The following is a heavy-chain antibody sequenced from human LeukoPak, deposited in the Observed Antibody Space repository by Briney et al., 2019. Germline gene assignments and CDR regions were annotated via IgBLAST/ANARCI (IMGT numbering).Heavy chain of an antibody. V-gene: IGHV1-69*13. CDR3: ASGDIVVVPVAAGIKG. CDR1: GGTFSSYA. J-gene: IGHJ4*02. D-gene: IGHD2-2*01. CDR2: IIPIFGTA. Sequence: SVKVSCKASGGTFSSYAISWVRQAPGQGLEWMGGIIPIFGTANYAQKFQGRVTITADESTSTAYMELSSLRSEDTAVYYCASGDIVVVPVAAGIKGWGQGTLVTVSS.